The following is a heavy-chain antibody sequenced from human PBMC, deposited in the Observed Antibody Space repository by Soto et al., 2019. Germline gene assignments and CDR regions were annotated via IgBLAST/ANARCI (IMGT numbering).Heavy chain of an antibody. CDR1: RVAFSKFI. D-gene: IGHD6-19*01. V-gene: IGHV1-69*01. Sequence: QAQLEQSGGEVKKPGSSVKVSCKASRVAFSKFIVTWVRQAPGLGLEWVGGIIPIFGTANYAQKFQGRVTITADESTSTSYLEVNNLRSEDTAVYYCAKVRYSSPLGYYYGVDVCGQGTTVTVSS. CDR3: AKVRYSSPLGYYYGVDV. CDR2: IIPIFGTA. J-gene: IGHJ6*02.